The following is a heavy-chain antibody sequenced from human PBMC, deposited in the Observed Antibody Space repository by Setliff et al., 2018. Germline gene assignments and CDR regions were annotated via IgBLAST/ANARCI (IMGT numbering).Heavy chain of an antibody. D-gene: IGHD3-22*01. V-gene: IGHV5-51*01. CDR3: ARYDSSGYHYYYGMDV. CDR1: GYSFTSYW. CDR2: IYPGDSDT. Sequence: GESLKISCKGSGYSFTSYWIGWVRQMPGKGLEWMGIIYPGDSDTRYSPSFQGQVTISADKSISTAYLQWSSLKASDTAMHYCARYDSSGYHYYYGMDVWGQGTTVTVS. J-gene: IGHJ6*02.